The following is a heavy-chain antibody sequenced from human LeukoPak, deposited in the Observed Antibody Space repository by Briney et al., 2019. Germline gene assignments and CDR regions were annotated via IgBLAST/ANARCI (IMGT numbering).Heavy chain of an antibody. CDR1: DDSITIYY. J-gene: IGHJ6*03. D-gene: IGHD4-11*01. V-gene: IGHV4-59*01. Sequence: SETLSLTCTVSDDSITIYYWTWIRQPPGKGLEWIGYIYYSGSTNYNPSLKSRVTISVDTSKNQFSLKLSSVTAADTAVYYCAKLKTTVTNSYYYYYMDVWGKGTTVTVSS. CDR3: AKLKTTVTNSYYYYYMDV. CDR2: IYYSGST.